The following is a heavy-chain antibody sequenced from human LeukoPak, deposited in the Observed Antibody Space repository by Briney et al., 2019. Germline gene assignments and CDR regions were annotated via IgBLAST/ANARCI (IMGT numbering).Heavy chain of an antibody. CDR1: GGSISSGSYN. Sequence: SETLSLTCTVSGGSISSGSYNWGWIRQPPGKGLEWIGSIYYSGKAYYNPSLKSRVSISLDTSKNQFSLKLSSVTAADTAVYYCARHRSTYDSSGYSPLYYFDYWGQGTLVTVSS. CDR2: IYYSGKA. D-gene: IGHD3-22*01. J-gene: IGHJ4*02. V-gene: IGHV4-39*01. CDR3: ARHRSTYDSSGYSPLYYFDY.